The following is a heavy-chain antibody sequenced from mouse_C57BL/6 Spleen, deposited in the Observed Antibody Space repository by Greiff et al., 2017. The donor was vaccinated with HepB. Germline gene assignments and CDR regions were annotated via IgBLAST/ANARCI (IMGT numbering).Heavy chain of an antibody. CDR1: GFTFSDYG. D-gene: IGHD1-1*01. CDR2: ISSGSSTI. CDR3: ANRDYGSSYAMDY. V-gene: IGHV5-17*01. Sequence: EVNVVESGGGLVKPGGSLKLSCAASGFTFSDYGMHWVRQAPEKGLEWVAYISSGSSTIYYADTVKGRFTISRDNAKNTLFLQMTSLRSEDTAMYYCANRDYGSSYAMDYWGQGTSVTVSS. J-gene: IGHJ4*01.